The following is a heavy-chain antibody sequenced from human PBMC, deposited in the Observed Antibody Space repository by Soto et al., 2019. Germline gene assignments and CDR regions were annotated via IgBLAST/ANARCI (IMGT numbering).Heavy chain of an antibody. J-gene: IGHJ4*02. D-gene: IGHD3-10*01. CDR3: ARGGGWVGEASFDS. CDR1: GYTFTSYT. Sequence: QVPLEQSGAEVKKPGASVKVSCKTSGYTFTSYTLHWVRQAPGQGLEWMGWINAGNGREKYSQRFQDRVSLSTDKSATPAYMELRSLRSENRGIYFCARGGGWVGEASFDSWGQGTLVTVSS. V-gene: IGHV1-3*01. CDR2: INAGNGRE.